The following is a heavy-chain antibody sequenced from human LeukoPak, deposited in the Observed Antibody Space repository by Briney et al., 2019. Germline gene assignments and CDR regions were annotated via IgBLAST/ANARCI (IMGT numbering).Heavy chain of an antibody. V-gene: IGHV3-15*01. CDR2: IKSKGDGETT. D-gene: IGHD3-10*01. CDR1: GFTFTNAW. J-gene: IGHJ4*02. Sequence: GGSLRLSCTAPGFTFTNAWMSWVRQAPGKGLEWVGRIKSKGDGETTDYAAPVKGRFTMSRDDSKATLYLQMNSLKAEDTAVYYCTTDLGFTMILGVIVYWGQGALVTVSS. CDR3: TTDLGFTMILGVIVY.